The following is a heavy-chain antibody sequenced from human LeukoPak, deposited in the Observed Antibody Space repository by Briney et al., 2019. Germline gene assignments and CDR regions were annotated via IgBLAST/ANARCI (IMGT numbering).Heavy chain of an antibody. J-gene: IGHJ4*02. D-gene: IGHD3-10*01. V-gene: IGHV3-23*01. CDR1: GFTVSSNY. CDR2: ISAGGDRS. Sequence: PGGSLRLSCAASGFTVSSNYMSWVRQAPGMGLEWVSVISAGGDRSSYADSVKGRFTISRVNSMNTVSLQMNSLRVEDTAVYYCVKDRRVWFGELLIEYWGQGTLVTVSS. CDR3: VKDRRVWFGELLIEY.